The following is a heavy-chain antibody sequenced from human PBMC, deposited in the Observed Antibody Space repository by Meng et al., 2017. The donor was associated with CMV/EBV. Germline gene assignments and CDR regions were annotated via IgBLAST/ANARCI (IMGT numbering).Heavy chain of an antibody. Sequence: RHDSGPGPVEPSETLSLTCTVSGGSISSYYWSWIRQPAGKGLEWIGRIYTSGSTNYNPSLKSRVTMSVDTSKNQFSLKLSSVTAADTAVYYCARGGLYYYDSSGHFDYWGQGTLVTVSS. CDR3: ARGGLYYYDSSGHFDY. CDR2: IYTSGST. CDR1: GGSISSYY. V-gene: IGHV4-4*07. J-gene: IGHJ4*02. D-gene: IGHD3-22*01.